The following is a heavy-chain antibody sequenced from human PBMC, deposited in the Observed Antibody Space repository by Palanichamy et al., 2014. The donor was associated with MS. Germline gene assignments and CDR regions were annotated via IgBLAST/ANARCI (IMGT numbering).Heavy chain of an antibody. D-gene: IGHD4-11*01. V-gene: IGHV4-4*02. J-gene: IGHJ6*03. CDR2: IYHSGIT. Sequence: QVQLQESGPRLVKPSGTLSLTCAVSGGSISSSNWWSWVRQPPREGAGVGLGKIYHSGITNYNPSLKSRVTISVDKSKNQFSLKLDSVTAADTAVYYCARQPVTTKGDYSYYMDVWGKGTTVTVSS. CDR3: ARQPVTTKGDYSYYMDV. CDR1: GGSISSSNW.